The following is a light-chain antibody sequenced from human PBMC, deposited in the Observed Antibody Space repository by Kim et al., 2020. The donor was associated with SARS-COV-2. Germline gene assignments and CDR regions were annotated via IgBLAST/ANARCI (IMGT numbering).Light chain of an antibody. CDR2: AAS. J-gene: IGKJ4*01. Sequence: APRGNRVTITCRASQSISSYLNWYQQKPGKAPKSLIYAASRLESGVPSRFSGSGSGTDFTLTISSLQPEDFATYYCQQSYSTPLTFGGGTKVDIK. CDR3: QQSYSTPLT. CDR1: QSISSY. V-gene: IGKV1-39*01.